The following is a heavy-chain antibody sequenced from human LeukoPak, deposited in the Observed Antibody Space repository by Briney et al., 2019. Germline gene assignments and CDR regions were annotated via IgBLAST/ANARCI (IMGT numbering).Heavy chain of an antibody. D-gene: IGHD2-15*01. CDR2: IYSGGDT. CDR3: ARDYPDCSGGSCHYYFDY. CDR1: GFPVSNNY. V-gene: IGHV3-66*01. Sequence: GGSLRHSCAASGFPVSNNYMTWVRQAPGKGLEGVSLIYSGGDTYYADSVKGRFAISRDNSKNTLYLQMNSLRAEDTAMYFCARDYPDCSGGSCHYYFDYWGQGTPVTVSS. J-gene: IGHJ4*02.